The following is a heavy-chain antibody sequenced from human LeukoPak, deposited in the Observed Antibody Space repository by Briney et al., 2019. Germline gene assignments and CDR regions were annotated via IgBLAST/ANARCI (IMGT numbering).Heavy chain of an antibody. J-gene: IGHJ6*02. V-gene: IGHV4-34*01. CDR1: GGSFSGYY. D-gene: IGHD6-19*01. CDR2: INHSGST. Sequence: SETLSLTCAVYGGSFSGYYWSWIRQPPGKGLEWIGEINHSGSTNYNPSLKSRVTISVDTSKNQFSLKLSSVTAADTAVYYCARAPFKQWLAAAMDVWGQGTTVTVSS. CDR3: ARAPFKQWLAAAMDV.